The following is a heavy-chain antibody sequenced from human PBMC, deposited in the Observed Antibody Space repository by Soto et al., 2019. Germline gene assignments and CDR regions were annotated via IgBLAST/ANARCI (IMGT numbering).Heavy chain of an antibody. CDR3: VRVYRYDQNDY. V-gene: IGHV3-7*02. J-gene: IGHJ4*02. D-gene: IGHD3-16*02. Sequence: WGYLRLSCAASGFSLIIFWMAWVSQTGKGLEWVANIHSDGSGKYYVDSVEGRFTISRDNAKNSLYLEMNSLRVEDSAVYYCVRVYRYDQNDYWGQGP. CDR2: IHSDGSGK. CDR1: GFSLIIFW.